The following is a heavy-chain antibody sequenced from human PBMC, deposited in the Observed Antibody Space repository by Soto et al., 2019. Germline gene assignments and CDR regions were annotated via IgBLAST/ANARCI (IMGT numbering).Heavy chain of an antibody. D-gene: IGHD3-22*01. Sequence: GGSLRLSCAASGFTFSSYAMNWVRQAPGKGLEWVSSISSSSSYIYYTDSMKGRFTISRDNAKNSLYLQMNSLRAEDTAVYYCARDIVVESNNAFDIWGQGTMVTVSS. CDR2: ISSSSSYI. J-gene: IGHJ3*02. CDR3: ARDIVVESNNAFDI. V-gene: IGHV3-21*01. CDR1: GFTFSSYA.